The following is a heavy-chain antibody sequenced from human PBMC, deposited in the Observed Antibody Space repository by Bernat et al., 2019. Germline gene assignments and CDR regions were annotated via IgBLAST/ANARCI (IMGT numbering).Heavy chain of an antibody. J-gene: IGHJ2*01. CDR1: GGSISSSSYY. CDR3: ARDDSGWYFDL. V-gene: IGHV4-39*07. Sequence: QLQLQESGPGLVKPSETLSLTCTVSGGSISSSSYYWGWIRQPPGKGLEWIGSIYYSGSTYYNPSLKRRVTISVDTSKNQFSLKLSSVTAADSAVYYCARDDSGWYFDLWGRGTLVTVSS. D-gene: IGHD3-22*01. CDR2: IYYSGST.